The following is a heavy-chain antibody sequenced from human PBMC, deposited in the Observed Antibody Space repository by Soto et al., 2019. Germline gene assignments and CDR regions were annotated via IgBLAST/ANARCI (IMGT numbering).Heavy chain of an antibody. Sequence: GGSLRLSCEASGFTFSGYAMDWVRQAPGKGLEWVASISGSGTTTYYADSVKGRFTIARDNSKNTLYLQMHSLRAEDTAVYYCGRGRGSYSFDYWGQGTLVTVSS. CDR3: GRGRGSYSFDY. J-gene: IGHJ4*02. D-gene: IGHD3-16*01. CDR1: GFTFSGYA. CDR2: ISGSGTTT. V-gene: IGHV3-23*01.